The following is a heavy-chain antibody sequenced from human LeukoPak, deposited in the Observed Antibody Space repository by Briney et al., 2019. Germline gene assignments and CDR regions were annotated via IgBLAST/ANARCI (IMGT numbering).Heavy chain of an antibody. CDR2: IYYSGST. Sequence: SETLSLTCTVSGGSISSSSYYWGWIRQPPGKGLEWIGSIYYSGSTYYNPSLKSRVTISVDRSKNQFSLKLSSVTAADTAVYYCARAFSSGYDRGYFDYWGQGTLVTVSS. CDR1: GGSISSSSYY. J-gene: IGHJ4*02. V-gene: IGHV4-39*07. CDR3: ARAFSSGYDRGYFDY. D-gene: IGHD5-12*01.